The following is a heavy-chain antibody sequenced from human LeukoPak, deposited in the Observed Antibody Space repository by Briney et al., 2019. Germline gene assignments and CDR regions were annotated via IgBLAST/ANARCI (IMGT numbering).Heavy chain of an antibody. D-gene: IGHD6-19*01. V-gene: IGHV1-46*01. CDR1: GYTFTSYY. CDR2: INPSGGST. Sequence: GASVKVSCKASGYTFTSYYMHWVRQAPGQGLEWMGIINPSGGSTSYAQKFQGRVTMTEDTSTDTAYMELSSLRSEDTAVYYCANNLDYSSGWYSSSGFDPWGQGTLVTVSS. CDR3: ANNLDYSSGWYSSSGFDP. J-gene: IGHJ5*02.